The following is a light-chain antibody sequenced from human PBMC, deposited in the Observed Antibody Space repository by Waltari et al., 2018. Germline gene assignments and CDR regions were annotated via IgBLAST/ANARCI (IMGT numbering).Light chain of an antibody. Sequence: DIVLTQSPAILSLSQGERASLSCRASQSVTNYLAWYQQKPGQAPRLLIHDTSNRATGIPARFSGSGFGTDFTLTISSLEPEDFAVYYCQQRRDWPLTFGGGTKVEIK. CDR3: QQRRDWPLT. J-gene: IGKJ4*01. CDR1: QSVTNY. V-gene: IGKV3-11*01. CDR2: DTS.